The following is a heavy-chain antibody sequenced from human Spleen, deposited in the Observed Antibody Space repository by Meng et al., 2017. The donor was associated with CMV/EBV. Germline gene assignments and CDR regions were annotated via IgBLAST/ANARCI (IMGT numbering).Heavy chain of an antibody. D-gene: IGHD3-3*01. J-gene: IGHJ5*02. CDR1: RNHT. CDR3: ARDTVDNYDFWSGLNWFDP. CDR2: IIPFLGVT. Sequence: RNHTISWVRQAPGQGLEWMGSIIPFLGVTKSAQRFQGRVTVTADKSTNTAYMELSNLRSEDTGVYYCARDTVDNYDFWSGLNWFDPWGQGTLVTVSS. V-gene: IGHV1-69*04.